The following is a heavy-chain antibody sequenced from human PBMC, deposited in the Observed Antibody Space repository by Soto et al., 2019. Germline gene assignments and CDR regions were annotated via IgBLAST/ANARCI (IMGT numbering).Heavy chain of an antibody. D-gene: IGHD6-6*01. V-gene: IGHV1-2*02. CDR1: GYTFTGYY. J-gene: IGHJ6*02. CDR2: INPNSGGT. Sequence: GASGKVSCKASGYTFTGYYMHWVRQAPGQGLEWMGWINPNSGGTNYAQKFQGRVTMTRDTSISTAYMELSRLRSDDTAVYYCARVIAARQNGMDVWGQGTTVTVSS. CDR3: ARVIAARQNGMDV.